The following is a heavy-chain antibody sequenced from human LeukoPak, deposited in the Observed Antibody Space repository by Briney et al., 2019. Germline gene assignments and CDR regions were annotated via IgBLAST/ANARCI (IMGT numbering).Heavy chain of an antibody. D-gene: IGHD5-12*01. J-gene: IGHJ5*02. CDR3: GRVDSPQRGNSAKRAWFDP. CDR2: MNPNRGNT. CDR1: EYTYTSYD. Sequence: SVKVYCQASEYTYTSYDINWVRQATGQGLEWMGWMNPNRGNTGHAQKFQGRATMTRDNSINTAYMELISLRSEDTAMYYCGRVDSPQRGNSAKRAWFDPWGQGTLVTVSS. V-gene: IGHV1-8*01.